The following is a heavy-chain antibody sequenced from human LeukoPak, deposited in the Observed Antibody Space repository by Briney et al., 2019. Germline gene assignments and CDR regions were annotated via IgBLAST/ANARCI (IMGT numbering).Heavy chain of an antibody. Sequence: PGGSLRLSCVASGLPIADFAMHWVRQAPGKGLEWVSLISGDGVSTFHTDSVRGRFSISRDNTKNSLYLEMNSLRTEDTAMYYCAKESGKFDYWGQGTLVAVSS. CDR2: ISGDGVST. CDR1: GLPIADFA. J-gene: IGHJ4*02. V-gene: IGHV3-43*02. CDR3: AKESGKFDY.